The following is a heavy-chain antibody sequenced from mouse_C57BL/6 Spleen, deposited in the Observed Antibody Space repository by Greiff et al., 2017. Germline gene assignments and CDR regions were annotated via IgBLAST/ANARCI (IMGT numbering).Heavy chain of an antibody. Sequence: EVQLVESGGDLVKPGGSLKLSCAASGFTFSSYGMSWVRQTPDKRLEWVATICSGGSYTYYPDSVKGRFTISRDNAKNTLYLQMSSLKSEDTAMYYCARQELGLYAMDYWGQGTSVTVSS. CDR3: ARQELGLYAMDY. CDR1: GFTFSSYG. D-gene: IGHD4-1*01. V-gene: IGHV5-6*01. CDR2: ICSGGSYT. J-gene: IGHJ4*01.